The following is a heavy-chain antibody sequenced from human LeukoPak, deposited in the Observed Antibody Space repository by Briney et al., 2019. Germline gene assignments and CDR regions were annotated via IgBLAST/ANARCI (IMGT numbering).Heavy chain of an antibody. Sequence: SETLSLTCTVSGGSISSYYWSWIRQPAGKGLEWIGRIYTSGSTNYNPSLKSRVTMPVDTSKNQFSLKLSSVTAADTAVYYCAGDWPENWFDPWGQGTLVTVSS. V-gene: IGHV4-4*07. CDR1: GGSISSYY. CDR2: IYTSGST. J-gene: IGHJ5*02. CDR3: AGDWPENWFDP.